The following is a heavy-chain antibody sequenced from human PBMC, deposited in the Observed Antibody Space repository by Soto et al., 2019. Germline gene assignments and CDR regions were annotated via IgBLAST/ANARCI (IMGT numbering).Heavy chain of an antibody. D-gene: IGHD6-19*01. V-gene: IGHV4-34*01. J-gene: IGHJ4*02. Sequence: PSETLSLTCAVHGGSFRRYHWTWIRQPPGKGLEWIGEINNSGSTNDNPSLKSRVTISRDTSKNQFSLSLSSVTAADTAIYYCARGGYTSGWFRFWGQGILVTVSS. CDR2: INNSGST. CDR3: ARGGYTSGWFRF. CDR1: GGSFRRYH.